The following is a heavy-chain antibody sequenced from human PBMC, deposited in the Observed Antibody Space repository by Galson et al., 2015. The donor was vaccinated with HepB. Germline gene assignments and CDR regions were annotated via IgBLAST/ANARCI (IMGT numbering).Heavy chain of an antibody. Sequence: SVKVSCKASGYTFTSYGISWVRQAPGQGLEWMGWISAYNGNTNYAQKLQGRVTMTTDTSTSTAYLELNSLRSEDTAVYYCARGYDSANYYYHYWGQGTPVTVSS. CDR2: ISAYNGNT. D-gene: IGHD3-10*01. CDR3: ARGYDSANYYYHY. CDR1: GYTFTSYG. J-gene: IGHJ4*02. V-gene: IGHV1-18*04.